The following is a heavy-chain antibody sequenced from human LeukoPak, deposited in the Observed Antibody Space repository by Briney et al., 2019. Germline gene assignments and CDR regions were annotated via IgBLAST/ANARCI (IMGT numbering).Heavy chain of an antibody. CDR1: GFTFSSYW. V-gene: IGHV3-7*01. D-gene: IGHD3-22*01. CDR3: ARAAPTRTLIGSGADY. J-gene: IGHJ4*02. CDR2: IKQDGSEK. Sequence: GGSLRLSCAASGFTFSSYWMSWVRQAPGKGLEWVANIKQDGSEKYYVDSVKGRFTISRDNAKKSLYLQVNSLRAEDTAVYYCARAAPTRTLIGSGADYWGQGTLVTVSS.